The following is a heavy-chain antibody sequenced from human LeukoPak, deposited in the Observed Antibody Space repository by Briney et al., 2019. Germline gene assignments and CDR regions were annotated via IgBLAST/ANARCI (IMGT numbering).Heavy chain of an antibody. V-gene: IGHV3-21*01. J-gene: IGHJ4*02. CDR3: ASRGMGFPDPIDY. Sequence: PGGSLRLSCAASGFTFSSYGMNWVRQAPGKGLEWVSSISSSGSYIYYADSVKRGFTIARDTAKNSLYIQKNSLRAEDTAVYYCASRGMGFPDPIDYWGQGTLVTVSS. CDR2: ISSSGSYI. D-gene: IGHD1-14*01. CDR1: GFTFSSYG.